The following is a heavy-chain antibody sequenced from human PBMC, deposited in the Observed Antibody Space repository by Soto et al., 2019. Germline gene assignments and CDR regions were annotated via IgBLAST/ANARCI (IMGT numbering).Heavy chain of an antibody. CDR3: ARGYSHYAH. Sequence: SETLSLTCTVSGGSVSRDSNFWSWIRQPPGKGLEWIGYIYYSGPTRYNPSLESRVTISIDSSKNQVSLNLTSVTAADTAVYYCARGYSHYAHWGRGTLVTVS. CDR2: IYYSGPT. CDR1: GGSVSRDSNF. J-gene: IGHJ4*02. D-gene: IGHD4-4*01. V-gene: IGHV4-61*01.